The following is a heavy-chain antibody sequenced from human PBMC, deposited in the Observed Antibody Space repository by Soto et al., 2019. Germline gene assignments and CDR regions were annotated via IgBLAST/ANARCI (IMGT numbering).Heavy chain of an antibody. V-gene: IGHV3-7*05. CDR3: ARDDFYDSSVNDAFDI. J-gene: IGHJ3*02. CDR2: IKQDGSEK. D-gene: IGHD3-22*01. Sequence: GGYLRLSCAASGFMFDNYWMILVRQAPGKGLEWVANIKQDGSEKFYVGSVKGRFTISRDNAKNSLYLQMNSLRAEDTAVYYCARDDFYDSSVNDAFDIWGQGTMVTVSS. CDR1: GFMFDNYW.